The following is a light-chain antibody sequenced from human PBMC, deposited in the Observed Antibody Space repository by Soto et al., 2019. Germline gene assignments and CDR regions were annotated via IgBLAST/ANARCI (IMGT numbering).Light chain of an antibody. V-gene: IGKV3-15*01. J-gene: IGKJ2*01. Sequence: EIGLTQSPAALSVSPRGRANLSCMASQAIASNVVWYQQKPGQAPRLLIYGASTRVTDVPAGFTGSGSGTEFTLTISSLRSEDFAVYFCQQYNNWPYTFGQVSKVDIK. CDR1: QAIASN. CDR2: GAS. CDR3: QQYNNWPYT.